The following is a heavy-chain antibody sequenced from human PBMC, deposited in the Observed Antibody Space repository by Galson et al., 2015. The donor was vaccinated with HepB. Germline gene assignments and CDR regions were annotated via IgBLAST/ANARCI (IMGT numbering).Heavy chain of an antibody. J-gene: IGHJ6*02. Sequence: CAISGDSVSSNSAAWNWIRQSPSRGLEWLGRTYYRSKWYNDYAVSVKSRITINPDASKNQFSLQLNSVTPEDTAVYYCARLLDTYYYYGMDVWGQGTTVTVSS. D-gene: IGHD2-15*01. CDR2: TYYRSKWYN. V-gene: IGHV6-1*01. CDR3: ARLLDTYYYYGMDV. CDR1: GDSVSSNSAA.